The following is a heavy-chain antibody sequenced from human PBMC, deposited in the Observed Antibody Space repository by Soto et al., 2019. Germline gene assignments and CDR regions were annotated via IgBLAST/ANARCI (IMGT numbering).Heavy chain of an antibody. J-gene: IGHJ4*02. Sequence: GGSLRLSCAASGFTFSSYSMNWVRQAPGKGLEWVSSISSRISYIYYADSVKGRFTISRDNAKNSLYLQMNSLRAEDTAVYYCAKNPGYYYDSTGYHFDYWGQGTLVTVSS. CDR2: ISSRISYI. D-gene: IGHD3-22*01. V-gene: IGHV3-21*04. CDR1: GFTFSSYS. CDR3: AKNPGYYYDSTGYHFDY.